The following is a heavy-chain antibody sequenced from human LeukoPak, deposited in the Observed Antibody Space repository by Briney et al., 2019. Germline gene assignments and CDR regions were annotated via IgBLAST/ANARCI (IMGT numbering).Heavy chain of an antibody. V-gene: IGHV1-8*02. J-gene: IGHJ6*03. CDR2: MNPNSGNT. Sequence: ASVKVSCKASGGTFSSYDIRWVRQATGQGLEGMGWMNPNSGNTGYAQKFQGRVTMTRNTSISTAYMELSSLRSEDTAVYYCARDHEPMGAYYYYMDVWGKGTTVTISS. D-gene: IGHD3-10*01. CDR1: GGTFSSYD. CDR3: ARDHEPMGAYYYYMDV.